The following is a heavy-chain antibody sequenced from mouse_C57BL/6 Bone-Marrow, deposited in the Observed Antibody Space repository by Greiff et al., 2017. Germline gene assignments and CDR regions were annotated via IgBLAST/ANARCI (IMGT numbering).Heavy chain of an antibody. J-gene: IGHJ2*01. CDR1: GFNIKDDY. D-gene: IGHD2-4*01. CDR2: LDPENGDT. CDR3: TTLYDFGGDY. Sequence: VQLQQSGAELVRPGASVKLSCTASGFNIKDDYMHWVKQRPEQGLEWIGWLDPENGDTEYASKFQGKATITADTSSNTAYLQLSSLTSEVTAVYYCTTLYDFGGDYWGRGTTLSFSS. V-gene: IGHV14-4*01.